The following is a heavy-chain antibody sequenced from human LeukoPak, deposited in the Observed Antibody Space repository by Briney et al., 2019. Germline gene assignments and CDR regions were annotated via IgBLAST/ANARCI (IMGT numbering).Heavy chain of an antibody. V-gene: IGHV4-4*09. CDR3: ARRDCSSTSCYRGEGWFDP. CDR2: IYTSGST. J-gene: IGHJ5*02. CDR1: GGSTSSYY. Sequence: SETLSLTCTVSGGSTSSYYWSWIRQPPGKGLEWIGYIYTSGSTNYNPSLKSRVTISVDTSKNQFSLKLSSVTAADTAVYYCARRDCSSTSCYRGEGWFDPWGQGTLVTVSS. D-gene: IGHD2-2*02.